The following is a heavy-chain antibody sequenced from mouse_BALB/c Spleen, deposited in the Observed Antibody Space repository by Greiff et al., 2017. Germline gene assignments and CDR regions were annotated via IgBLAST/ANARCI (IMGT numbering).Heavy chain of an antibody. CDR1: GFTFSSFG. CDR2: ISSGSSTI. D-gene: IGHD2-14*01. CDR3: ARRLGYGYAMDC. Sequence: EVMLVESGGGLVQPGGSRKLSCAASGFTFSSFGMHWVRQAPEKGLEWVAYISSGSSTIYYADTVKGRYTISRDNPKNTLFLQMTSLRSEDTAMYYCARRLGYGYAMDCWGQGTSVTVSA. V-gene: IGHV5-17*02. J-gene: IGHJ4*01.